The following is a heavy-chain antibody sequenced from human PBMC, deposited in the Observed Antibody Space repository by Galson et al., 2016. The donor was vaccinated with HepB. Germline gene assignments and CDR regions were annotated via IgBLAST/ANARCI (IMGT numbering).Heavy chain of an antibody. J-gene: IGHJ6*02. D-gene: IGHD2-15*01. CDR1: GGTFSSYA. Sequence: SVKVSCKASGGTFSSYAISWVRQAPGQGLQWMGGIIPVLGTTNYSQKFQGRVTISADRSTRTAYMELSSLTSEHTAVYYCAGARKLGYCNGDNCPTSYYYYHSMDVWDQGTTVTVSS. CDR2: IIPVLGTT. V-gene: IGHV1-69*10. CDR3: AGARKLGYCNGDNCPTSYYYYHSMDV.